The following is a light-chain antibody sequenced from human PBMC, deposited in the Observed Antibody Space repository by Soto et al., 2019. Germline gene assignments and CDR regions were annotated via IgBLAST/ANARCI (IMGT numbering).Light chain of an antibody. CDR1: SSDVGAYNY. V-gene: IGLV2-14*03. CDR2: DVN. J-gene: IGLJ2*01. Sequence: QSALTQPASVSGSRGQSIAISCIGTSSDVGAYNYVSWYQQHPGKAPKLVIYDVNNRPSGVSNRFSGSKSGNTASLTISGLQAEDEADYYCGSYTTSGSVVFGGGTKVTVL. CDR3: GSYTTSGSVV.